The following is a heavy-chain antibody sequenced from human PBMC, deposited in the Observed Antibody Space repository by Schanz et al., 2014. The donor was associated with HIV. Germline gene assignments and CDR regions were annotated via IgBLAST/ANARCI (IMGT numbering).Heavy chain of an antibody. CDR2: ISWNSGSI. CDR3: ARVWADYGMDV. CDR1: GFTFDDYA. V-gene: IGHV3-9*01. Sequence: EVQLVESGGGLVQPGRSLRLSCAASGFTFDDYAMHWVRQAPGKGLEWVSGISWNSGSIGYADSVKGRFTISRDNAKNSLYLQMNRLRAEDTALYYCARVWADYGMDVWGQGTTVTVSS. J-gene: IGHJ6*02. D-gene: IGHD3-16*01.